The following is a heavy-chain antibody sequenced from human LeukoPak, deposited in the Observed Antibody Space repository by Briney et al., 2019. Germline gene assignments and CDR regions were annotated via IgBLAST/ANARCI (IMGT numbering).Heavy chain of an antibody. CDR2: IIPIFGTA. V-gene: IGHV1-69*01. CDR1: GGTFSSYA. Sequence: SVKVSCKASGGTFSSYAISWVRQAPGQGLEWMGGIIPIFGTANYAQKFQGRVTITADESTSTAYMELSSLRSEDTAVYYCARVSYGSGSPNWFDPWGQGTLVTASS. J-gene: IGHJ5*02. D-gene: IGHD3-10*01. CDR3: ARVSYGSGSPNWFDP.